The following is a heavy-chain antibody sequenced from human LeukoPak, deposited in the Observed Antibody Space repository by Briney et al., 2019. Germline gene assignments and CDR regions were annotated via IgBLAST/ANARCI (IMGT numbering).Heavy chain of an antibody. V-gene: IGHV3-7*01. CDR3: ASDLNGAGG. J-gene: IGHJ4*02. Sequence: GRSLRLSCATSGLSFSGTWMTWVRQAPGKGMECLANIKPDGSQKYYLDSVKGRFTVSRDNAKNSLYLQMNSLRVEDTAIYFCASDLNGAGGWGQGTLVTVSS. CDR2: IKPDGSQK. D-gene: IGHD4/OR15-4a*01. CDR1: GLSFSGTW.